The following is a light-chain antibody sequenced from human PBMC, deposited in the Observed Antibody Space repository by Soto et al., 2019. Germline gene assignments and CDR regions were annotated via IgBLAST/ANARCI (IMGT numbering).Light chain of an antibody. CDR3: ASSTSDSLYV. J-gene: IGLJ1*01. CDR2: EVT. Sequence: QSVLTQPASVSGSPGQSITISCTGSSSDVGAYHFVSWYQHHPGKAPKLILYEVTARPSGVSSRFSGSKSGNTASLTISGLQADDEADYFCASSTSDSLYVFGTGTKVTVL. V-gene: IGLV2-14*01. CDR1: SSDVGAYHF.